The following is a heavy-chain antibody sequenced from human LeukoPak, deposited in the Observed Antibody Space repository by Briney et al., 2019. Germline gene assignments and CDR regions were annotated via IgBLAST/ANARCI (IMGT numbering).Heavy chain of an antibody. CDR2: INSDGSST. CDR3: AAGKLDASGFDFMLPF. CDR1: GFTFSSYW. D-gene: IGHD5-12*01. J-gene: IGHJ4*02. V-gene: IGHV3-74*01. Sequence: PGGSLRLSCAASGFTFSSYWMHWVRQAPGKGLVWVSRINSDGSSTSYADSVKGRFTISRDNAKNTLYLQMNSLRIEDTAIYYCAAGKLDASGFDFMLPFWGQGTLVSVSS.